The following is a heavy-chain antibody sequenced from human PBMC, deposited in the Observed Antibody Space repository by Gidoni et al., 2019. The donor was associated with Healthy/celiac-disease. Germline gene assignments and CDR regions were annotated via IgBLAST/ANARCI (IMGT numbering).Heavy chain of an antibody. Sequence: QVHLQQWCAGLFKPSETLSLTCAVYCVSFSGYYWSWLRQPPGKGLEWIGELNHSGSTNYNPSLKSRVTISVDTSKNQFSLKLSSVTAADTAVYYCARPRSMYSGSYYGYWGQGTLVTVSS. CDR3: ARPRSMYSGSYYGY. D-gene: IGHD1-26*01. J-gene: IGHJ4*02. CDR2: LNHSGST. V-gene: IGHV4-34*01. CDR1: CVSFSGYY.